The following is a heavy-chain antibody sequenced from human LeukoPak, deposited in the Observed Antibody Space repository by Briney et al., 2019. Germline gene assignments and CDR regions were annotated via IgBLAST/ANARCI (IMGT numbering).Heavy chain of an antibody. CDR2: ISYDGSNK. V-gene: IGHV3-30*04. Sequence: PGGSLRLSCAASGFTFSSYAMHWVRQAPGKGLEWVAVISYDGSNKYYADSVKGRFTISRDNSKNTLYLQMNSLRAEDTAVYYCAKDLDRFGELFTDYWGQGTLVTVSS. CDR1: GFTFSSYA. CDR3: AKDLDRFGELFTDY. D-gene: IGHD3-10*01. J-gene: IGHJ4*02.